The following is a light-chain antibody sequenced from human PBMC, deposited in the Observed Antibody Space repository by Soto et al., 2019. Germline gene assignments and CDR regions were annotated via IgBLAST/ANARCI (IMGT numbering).Light chain of an antibody. CDR1: SSDIGSYNY. J-gene: IGLJ1*01. CDR2: DVN. CDR3: SSYTSTSTIV. V-gene: IGLV2-14*01. Sequence: QSALTQPASVSGSPGQSISMSCTATSSDIGSYNYVSWYQQHPGKAPKLIIYDVNNRPSGVSDSLSGSKSGNTASLTISGLQAEDEADYYCSSYTSTSTIVFGTGTKLTVL.